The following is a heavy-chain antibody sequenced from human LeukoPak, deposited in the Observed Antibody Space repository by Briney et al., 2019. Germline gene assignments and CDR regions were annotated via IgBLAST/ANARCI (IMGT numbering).Heavy chain of an antibody. CDR2: ISHSGST. CDR3: ARDSEMATIPLGY. CDR1: GGSFSGYY. Sequence: PSETLSLTCAVYGGSFSGYYWSWIRQPPGKGLEWIGEISHSGSTNYNPSLKSRVTISVDTSKNQFSLKLSSVTAADTAVYYCARDSEMATIPLGYWGQGTLVTVSS. J-gene: IGHJ4*02. V-gene: IGHV4-34*01. D-gene: IGHD5-24*01.